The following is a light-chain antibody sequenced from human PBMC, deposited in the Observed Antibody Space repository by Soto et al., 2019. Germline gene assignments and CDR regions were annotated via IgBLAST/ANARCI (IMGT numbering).Light chain of an antibody. CDR3: AGWDDGLSGWV. J-gene: IGLJ2*01. V-gene: IGLV1-44*01. CDR1: DSNIGSNT. Sequence: QSVLTQAPSASGTPGQSVTISCSGSDSNIGSNTVNWYQQLPGMAPKLLIYANFQRSSGAPDRFSASKSGTSASLAISGLQSEDEAHYYCAGWDDGLSGWVFGGGTKVTVL. CDR2: ANF.